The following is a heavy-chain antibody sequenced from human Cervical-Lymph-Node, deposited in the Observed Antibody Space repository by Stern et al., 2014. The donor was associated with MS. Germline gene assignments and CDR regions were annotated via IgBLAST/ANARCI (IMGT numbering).Heavy chain of an antibody. V-gene: IGHV4-39*01. CDR2: IYYSGST. CDR1: GGSISSSSYY. Sequence: QLQLQESGPGLVKPSETLSLTCTVSGGSISSSSYYWGWIRQPPGKGLEWIGIIYYSGSTYYTPSLKSRVSISVDPPKTQFSLKLSSVTAADTAVYYCARHESIAVSDYWGQGTLVTVSS. J-gene: IGHJ4*02. D-gene: IGHD6-19*01. CDR3: ARHESIAVSDY.